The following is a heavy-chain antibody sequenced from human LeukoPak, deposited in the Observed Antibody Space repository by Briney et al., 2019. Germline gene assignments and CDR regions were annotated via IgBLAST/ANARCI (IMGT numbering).Heavy chain of an antibody. CDR2: INHSGST. V-gene: IGHV4-34*01. CDR3: SLCMLWEEHHRIIDY. Sequence: TETLSLTCAVYGGSFSGYYWSWIRQPPGKGLEWIGEINHSGSTNYNPSLKSRVTISVDTSKNQFSLKLSSVTAADTAVYYCSLCMLWEEHHRIIDYWGQGTLVTVSS. D-gene: IGHD2-8*01. J-gene: IGHJ4*02. CDR1: GGSFSGYY.